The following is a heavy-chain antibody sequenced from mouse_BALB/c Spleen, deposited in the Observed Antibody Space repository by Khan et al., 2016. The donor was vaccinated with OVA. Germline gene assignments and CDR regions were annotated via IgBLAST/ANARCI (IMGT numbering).Heavy chain of an antibody. CDR1: GFTFSSYG. J-gene: IGHJ2*01. D-gene: IGHD1-1*01. CDR3: ATSDFYGYYVDY. V-gene: IGHV5-17*02. Sequence: EVELVESGGDLVQPGGSRKLSCAASGFTFSSYGMHWVRQAPEKGLEWVAYISGDSNTIYYADTVKGRFTISRDNPRNTLFLQMTSLMSEDTAMYYCATSDFYGYYVDYWGPGTTLTVSS. CDR2: ISGDSNTI.